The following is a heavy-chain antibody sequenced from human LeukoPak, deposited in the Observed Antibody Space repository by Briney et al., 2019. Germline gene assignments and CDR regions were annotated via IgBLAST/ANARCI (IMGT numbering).Heavy chain of an antibody. D-gene: IGHD7-27*01. CDR1: GFIFSSYA. Sequence: GGSLRLSCAASGFIFSSYAMSWVRLAPGKGLEWISVISGSGGRTDYADSVKGRFTISRDNSKNTLYLQMNSLRGEDAAVYYCARGPSSNWGDFDYWGQGTLVIASS. CDR2: ISGSGGRT. J-gene: IGHJ4*02. CDR3: ARGPSSNWGDFDY. V-gene: IGHV3-23*01.